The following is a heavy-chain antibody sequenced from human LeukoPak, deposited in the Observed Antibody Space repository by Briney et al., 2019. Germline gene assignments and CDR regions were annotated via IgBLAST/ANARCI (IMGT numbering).Heavy chain of an antibody. CDR1: GGSISSYY. CDR3: ARDLPYYDSSGYYLDAFDI. V-gene: IGHV4-59*01. CDR2: IYYSGST. Sequence: PSETLSLTCTVSGGSISSYYWIWIRQPPGKGLEWIGYIYYSGSTNYNPSLKSRVTISVDTSKNQFSLKLSSVTAAETAVYYCARDLPYYDSSGYYLDAFDIWGQGTMVTVSS. D-gene: IGHD3-22*01. J-gene: IGHJ3*02.